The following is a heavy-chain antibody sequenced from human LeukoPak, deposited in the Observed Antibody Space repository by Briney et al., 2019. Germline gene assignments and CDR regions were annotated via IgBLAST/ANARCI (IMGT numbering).Heavy chain of an antibody. CDR1: GFTFGDYA. CDR3: SRDTGGLYRGYDSHLDY. D-gene: IGHD5-12*01. J-gene: IGHJ4*02. Sequence: GGSLRLSCTASGFTFGDYAMSWFRQAPGKGLEWVGLIRSKAYGGTTEYAASVKGRFTISRDDSKSIAYLQMNSLKTEDTAVYYCSRDTGGLYRGYDSHLDYWGQGTLDTVSS. CDR2: IRSKAYGGTT. V-gene: IGHV3-49*03.